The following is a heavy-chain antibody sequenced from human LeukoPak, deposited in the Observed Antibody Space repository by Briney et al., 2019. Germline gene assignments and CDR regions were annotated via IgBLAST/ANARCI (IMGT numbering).Heavy chain of an antibody. V-gene: IGHV3-7*03. J-gene: IGHJ4*02. Sequence: GGSLRLSCAASGFTFSSYWMSWVRQAPGKGLEWVASIKQDGSEKYYVDSVKGRFTISRDNAKNSLYLQMNSLRAEDTAVYYCARLVTVAGRYYFDYWGQGTLVTVSS. CDR1: GFTFSSYW. CDR2: IKQDGSEK. CDR3: ARLVTVAGRYYFDY. D-gene: IGHD6-19*01.